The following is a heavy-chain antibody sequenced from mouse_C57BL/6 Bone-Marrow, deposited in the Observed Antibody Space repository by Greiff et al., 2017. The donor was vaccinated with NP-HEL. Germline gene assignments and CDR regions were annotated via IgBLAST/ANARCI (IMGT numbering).Heavy chain of an antibody. Sequence: QVQLQQPGAELVRPGTSVKLSCKASGYTFTSYWMHWVKQRPGQGLEWIGVIDPSDSYTNYNQKFKGKATLTVDTSSSTAYMQLSSLTSEDSAVYYCARPNCSVWGTGTTVTVSS. CDR2: IDPSDSYT. V-gene: IGHV1-59*01. CDR1: GYTFTSYW. CDR3: ARPNCSV. J-gene: IGHJ1*03.